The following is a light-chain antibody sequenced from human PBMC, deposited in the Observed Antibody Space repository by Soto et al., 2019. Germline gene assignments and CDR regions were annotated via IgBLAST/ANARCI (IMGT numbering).Light chain of an antibody. Sequence: QSALTQPASVSGFPGQSITISCTGTSSDVGGYNYVSWYQQHPGKAPKLMISDVVNRPSGVSDRFSGSKSGNTASLTISGLQAEDEADYHCSSYTSSSTYVFGTGTKLTVL. V-gene: IGLV2-14*01. CDR1: SSDVGGYNY. CDR3: SSYTSSSTYV. J-gene: IGLJ1*01. CDR2: DVV.